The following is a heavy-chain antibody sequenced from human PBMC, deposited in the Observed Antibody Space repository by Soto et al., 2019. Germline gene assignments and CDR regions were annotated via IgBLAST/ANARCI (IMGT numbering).Heavy chain of an antibody. CDR3: AKRGWNYQPYHYYYAMDV. CDR1: GYSFSSFW. V-gene: IGHV5-10-1*01. J-gene: IGHJ6*02. CDR2: IDPSDSYI. D-gene: IGHD1-7*01. Sequence: GESLKISCXGSGYSFSSFWISWVRQMPGKGLEWVGRIDPSDSYINYSPSFQGRVTISADKSSSTAYLQWSSLEASDTGIYYCAKRGWNYQPYHYYYAMDVWGQGTTVTVSS.